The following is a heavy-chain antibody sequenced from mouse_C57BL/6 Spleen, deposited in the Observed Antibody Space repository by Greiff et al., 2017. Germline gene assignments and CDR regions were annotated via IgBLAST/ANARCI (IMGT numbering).Heavy chain of an antibody. J-gene: IGHJ4*01. D-gene: IGHD2-1*01. V-gene: IGHV1-52*01. CDR3: ARDEAYGNFDYYAMDY. Sequence: QVQLQQPGAELVRPGSSVKLSCKASGYTFTSYWMHWVKQRPIQGLEWIGNIDPSDSETHYNQKFKDKATLTVDKSSSTAYMQLSSLTSEDSAVYYCARDEAYGNFDYYAMDYWGQGTSVTVSS. CDR2: IDPSDSET. CDR1: GYTFTSYW.